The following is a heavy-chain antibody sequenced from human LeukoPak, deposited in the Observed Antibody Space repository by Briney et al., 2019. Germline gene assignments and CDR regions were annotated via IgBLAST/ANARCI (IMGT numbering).Heavy chain of an antibody. D-gene: IGHD3-3*01. CDR3: ANWYYDFWSGYHDY. V-gene: IGHV4-34*01. J-gene: IGHJ4*02. Sequence: SETLSLTCAVYSGSFSGYYWSWIRQPPGKGLEWIGEINHSGSTNYNPSLKSRVTISVDTSKNQFSLKLSSVTAADTAVYYCANWYYDFWSGYHDYWGQGTLVTASS. CDR1: SGSFSGYY. CDR2: INHSGST.